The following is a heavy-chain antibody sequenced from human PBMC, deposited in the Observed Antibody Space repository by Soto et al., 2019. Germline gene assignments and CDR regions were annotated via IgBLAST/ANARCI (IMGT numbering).Heavy chain of an antibody. D-gene: IGHD3-22*01. J-gene: IGHJ4*02. CDR1: GFRFSSYS. CDR2: ITATGDRT. V-gene: IGHV3-23*01. Sequence: GSLRLSCADSGFRFSSYSMSWVRQTPGKGLEWVAAITATGDRTYYADSVTGRFTISRDNSKKTHYLQMTSLRAEDTAMYYCATMNGYFEYWGQGTPVTVSS. CDR3: ATMNGYFEY.